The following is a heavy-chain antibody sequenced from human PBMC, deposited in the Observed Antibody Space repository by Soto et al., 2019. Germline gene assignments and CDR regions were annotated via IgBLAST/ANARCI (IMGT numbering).Heavy chain of an antibody. Sequence: EVQLVESGGGLVKPGGSLRLSCAASGFNFSNGWMSWVRQAPGKGLEWVGRIKSKVHGETTDYAAHVKGRFTISRDDSKNTLYLQMHSLQTEDPAVYYCSTDEWEWGQGTLVTVSS. CDR1: GFNFSNGW. J-gene: IGHJ4*02. CDR3: STDEWE. D-gene: IGHD1-26*01. V-gene: IGHV3-15*05. CDR2: IKSKVHGETT.